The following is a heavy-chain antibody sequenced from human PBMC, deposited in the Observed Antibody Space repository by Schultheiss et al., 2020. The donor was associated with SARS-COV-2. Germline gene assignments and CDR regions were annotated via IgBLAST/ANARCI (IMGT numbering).Heavy chain of an antibody. V-gene: IGHV4-34*01. Sequence: SETLSLTCAVYGGSFSGYYWGWIRQPPGKGLEWIGEINHSGSTNYNPSLKSRVTISVDTSKNQFSLKLSSVTAADTAVYYCARATAKRGYSYGFFDYWGQGTLVTVSS. D-gene: IGHD5-18*01. CDR3: ARATAKRGYSYGFFDY. J-gene: IGHJ4*02. CDR2: INHSGST. CDR1: GGSFSGYY.